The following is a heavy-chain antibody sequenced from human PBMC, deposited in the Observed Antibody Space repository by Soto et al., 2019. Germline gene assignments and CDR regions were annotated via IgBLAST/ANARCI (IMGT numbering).Heavy chain of an antibody. J-gene: IGHJ4*02. D-gene: IGHD4-4*01. CDR1: GFTFSSYG. Sequence: VGSLRLSCAASGFTFSSYGMHWVRQAPGKGLEWVAVISYDGSNKYYADSVKGRFTISRDNSKNTLYLQMNSLRAEDTAVYYCAKDNSADYWGQGTLVTVSS. CDR3: AKDNSADY. V-gene: IGHV3-30*18. CDR2: ISYDGSNK.